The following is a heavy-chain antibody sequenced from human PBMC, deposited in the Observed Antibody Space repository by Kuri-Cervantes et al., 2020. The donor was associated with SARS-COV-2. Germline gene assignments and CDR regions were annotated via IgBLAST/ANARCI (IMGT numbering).Heavy chain of an antibody. CDR2: ISWNSGSI. CDR3: ARAGYYYDSSGYYYDY. J-gene: IGHJ4*02. V-gene: IGHV3-9*01. D-gene: IGHD3-22*01. Sequence: LSLTCAASGFTFDDYAMHWVRQAPGKVLEWVSGISWNSGSIGYADSVKGRFTISRDNSKNTLYLQMNSLRAEDTAVYYCARAGYYYDSSGYYYDYWGQGTLVTVSS. CDR1: GFTFDDYA.